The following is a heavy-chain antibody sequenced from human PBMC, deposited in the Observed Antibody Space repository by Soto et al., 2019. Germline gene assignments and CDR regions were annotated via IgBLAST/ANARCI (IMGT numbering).Heavy chain of an antibody. V-gene: IGHV5-51*01. Sequence: GVSLKISCKGSGYSFTSYWIGWVRQMPGKGLEWMGIIYPGDSDTRYSPSFQGQVTISADKSISTAYLQWSSLKASDTAMYYCARSSSWYDYYYYGMDVWGQGTTVTVSS. CDR1: GYSFTSYW. CDR3: ARSSSWYDYYYYGMDV. D-gene: IGHD6-13*01. J-gene: IGHJ6*02. CDR2: IYPGDSDT.